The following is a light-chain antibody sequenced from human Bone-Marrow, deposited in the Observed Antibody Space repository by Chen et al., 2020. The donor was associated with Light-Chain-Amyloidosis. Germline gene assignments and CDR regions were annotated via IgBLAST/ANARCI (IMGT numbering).Light chain of an antibody. J-gene: IGKJ1*01. V-gene: IGKV2-30*02. CDR3: RQGTHWPPT. CDR1: QSLVHSSGNTY. CDR2: EVS. Sequence: DVVMTQSPLSLPVTLGQPASISCRSSQSLVHSSGNTYLSWFQQRPGQSPRRLIYEVSIRDSGVQDRVSGSGSGTDFTLKISRVEAEDVGVYYCRQGTHWPPTFGQGTEVEIK.